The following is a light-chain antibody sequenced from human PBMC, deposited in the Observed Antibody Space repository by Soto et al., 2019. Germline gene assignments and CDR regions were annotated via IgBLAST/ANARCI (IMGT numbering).Light chain of an antibody. J-gene: IGLJ1*01. CDR1: NIGSKS. CDR3: QVWDSSSDHPVV. CDR2: DDR. V-gene: IGLV3-21*02. Sequence: SYELTQPPSVSVAPGQTARITCGGNNIGSKSVHWYQQKPGQAPVLVVYDDRDRPSGIPERFSGSNSGNTAALTISRVEAGDEADYYCQVWDSSSDHPVVFGTGTKVTVL.